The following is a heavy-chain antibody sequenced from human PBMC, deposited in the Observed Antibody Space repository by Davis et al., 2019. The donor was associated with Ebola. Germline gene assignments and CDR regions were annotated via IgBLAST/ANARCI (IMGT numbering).Heavy chain of an antibody. CDR2: ISSSSSYI. CDR1: GFTFSSYS. V-gene: IGHV3-21*01. Sequence: PGGSLRLSCAASGFTFSSYSMNWVRQAPGKGLEWVSSISSSSSYIYYADSVKGRFTISRDNAKNSLYLQMNSLRAEDTAVYYCASIVVVAATSVPYWGQGTLVTVSS. J-gene: IGHJ4*02. CDR3: ASIVVVAATSVPY. D-gene: IGHD2-15*01.